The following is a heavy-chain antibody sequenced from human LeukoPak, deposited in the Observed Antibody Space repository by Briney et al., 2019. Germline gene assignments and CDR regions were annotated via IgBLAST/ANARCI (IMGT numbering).Heavy chain of an antibody. V-gene: IGHV1-18*01. CDR1: GYTFTSYG. CDR3: AREGIGGAAAGREDY. CDR2: ISAYNGNT. Sequence: ASVKVSCKASGYTFTSYGISWVRQAPGQGLEWMGWISAYNGNTNYAQKLQGRVTMTTDTSTSTAYMELRSLRSDDTAVYYCAREGIGGAAAGREDYWGQGTLVTVSS. D-gene: IGHD6-13*01. J-gene: IGHJ4*02.